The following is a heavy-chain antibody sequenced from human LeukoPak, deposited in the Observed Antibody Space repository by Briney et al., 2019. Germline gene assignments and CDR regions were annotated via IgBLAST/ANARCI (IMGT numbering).Heavy chain of an antibody. CDR1: GGSISSSSYD. J-gene: IGHJ4*02. V-gene: IGHV4-39*01. D-gene: IGHD2-2*01. CDR2: IYYSGST. CDR3: ARSHPIVVPAAMGTIDY. Sequence: NTSETLSLTCTVSGGSISSSSYDWGWIRQPPGKGLEWIGSIYYSGSTYYNPSLKSRFTISVDTSKTQFSLQLSSVSAADTAVYYCARSHPIVVPAAMGTIDYWGQGTLVTVSS.